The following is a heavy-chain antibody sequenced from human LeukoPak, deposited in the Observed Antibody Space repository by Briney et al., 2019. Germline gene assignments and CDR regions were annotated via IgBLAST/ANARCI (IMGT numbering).Heavy chain of an antibody. D-gene: IGHD3-3*01. Sequence: GASVKVSCKASGGTFSSYAISWVRQAPGQGLEWMGGIIPIFGTANYAQKFQGRVTITADESTSTAYMELSSLRSEDTAVYYCAREPRGNGYDFWRMGNYYMDVWGKGTTVTVSS. CDR3: AREPRGNGYDFWRMGNYYMDV. J-gene: IGHJ6*03. CDR2: IIPIFGTA. V-gene: IGHV1-69*13. CDR1: GGTFSSYA.